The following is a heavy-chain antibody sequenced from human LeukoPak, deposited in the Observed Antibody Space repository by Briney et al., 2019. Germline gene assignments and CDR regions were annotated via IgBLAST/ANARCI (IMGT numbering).Heavy chain of an antibody. J-gene: IGHJ4*02. CDR2: ISSSSSTI. V-gene: IGHV3-48*01. CDR3: AKPVVAANHFDY. D-gene: IGHD2-15*01. Sequence: GGSLRLSCAASGFTFSSYSMNWGRQAPGKGLEWVAYISSSSSTIYYADSVKGRFTISRDNSKNTLYLQMNSLRAEDTAVYYCAKPVVAANHFDYWGQGTLVTVSS. CDR1: GFTFSSYS.